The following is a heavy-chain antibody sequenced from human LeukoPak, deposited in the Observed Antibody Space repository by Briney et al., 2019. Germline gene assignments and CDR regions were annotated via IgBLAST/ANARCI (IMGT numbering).Heavy chain of an antibody. CDR3: ARESLIVGASSDFDY. D-gene: IGHD1-26*01. CDR2: INPSGGSK. J-gene: IGHJ4*02. CDR1: GYTFTSYY. Sequence: EASVKVSCKASGYTFTSYYMHWVRQAPGQGLEWMGIINPSGGSKSYAQKFQGRVTMTRDTSTSTVYMGLSSLRSEDTAVYYCARESLIVGASSDFDYWGQGTLVTVSS. V-gene: IGHV1-46*01.